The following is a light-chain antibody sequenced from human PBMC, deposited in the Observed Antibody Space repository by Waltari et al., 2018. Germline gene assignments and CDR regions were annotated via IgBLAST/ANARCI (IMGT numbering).Light chain of an antibody. CDR1: QSVLYNSNNKNY. J-gene: IGKJ3*01. CDR3: QQYYSSPFT. Sequence: DIVMTQSPDSLAVSLGERATINCKSSQSVLYNSNNKNYLAWFQQKPGQPPKLIIYCASTRESGVPDRFSGSGSGTDFTLTISSLQAEDVAVYYCQQYYSSPFTFGPGTKVEIK. CDR2: CAS. V-gene: IGKV4-1*01.